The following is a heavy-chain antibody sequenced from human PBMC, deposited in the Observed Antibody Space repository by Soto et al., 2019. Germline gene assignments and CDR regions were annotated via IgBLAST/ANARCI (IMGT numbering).Heavy chain of an antibody. Sequence: GGSLRLSCTASGFTFGDYAMSWVRQAPGKGLEWVGFIRSKAYGGTTEYAASVKGRFTISRDDSKSIAYLQMNSLKTEDTAVYYCTINWNDGVFDYWGQGTLVTVSS. CDR3: TINWNDGVFDY. D-gene: IGHD1-20*01. V-gene: IGHV3-49*04. CDR2: IRSKAYGGTT. J-gene: IGHJ4*02. CDR1: GFTFGDYA.